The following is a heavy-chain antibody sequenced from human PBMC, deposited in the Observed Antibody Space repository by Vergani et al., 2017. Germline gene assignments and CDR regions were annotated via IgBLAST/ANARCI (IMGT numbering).Heavy chain of an antibody. V-gene: IGHV5-10-1*01. CDR2: IDPSDSYT. D-gene: IGHD4-23*01. CDR1: GYSFTIYW. Sequence: EVQLVQSGAEVKKPGESLRISCKGSGYSFTIYWISWVRQMPGKGLEWMGRIDPSDSYTNYSPSFQGHVTISADKSISTAYLQWSSLKASDTAIYYCAHGNSTLYWYFDLWGRGTLVTVSS. J-gene: IGHJ2*01. CDR3: AHGNSTLYWYFDL.